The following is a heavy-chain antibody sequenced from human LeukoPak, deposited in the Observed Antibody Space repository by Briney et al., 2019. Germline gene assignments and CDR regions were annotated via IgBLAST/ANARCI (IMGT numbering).Heavy chain of an antibody. V-gene: IGHV3-74*01. D-gene: IGHD5-18*01. Sequence: PGGSLRLSCAASGFTFIRHYMHWVRQAPGKGLMWVSRIKTDGTNTLYADSVKGRFTISRDNAKNSLYLQMNSLRAEDTAVYYCARDSGAMVLRYFDHWGQGTLVTVSS. CDR2: IKTDGTNT. J-gene: IGHJ4*02. CDR1: GFTFIRHY. CDR3: ARDSGAMVLRYFDH.